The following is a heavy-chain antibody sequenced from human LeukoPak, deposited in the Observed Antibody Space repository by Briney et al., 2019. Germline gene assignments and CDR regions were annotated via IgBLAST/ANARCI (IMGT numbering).Heavy chain of an antibody. CDR1: GYTFTGYY. V-gene: IGHV1-2*06. CDR2: LNPNSGGT. CDR3: ARLSLGYCSSTSCYGY. D-gene: IGHD2-2*01. J-gene: IGHJ4*02. Sequence: ASVKVSCKASGYTFTGYYMHWVRQAPGQGLGWMGRLNPNSGGTNYAQKFQGRVTMTRDTSISTAYMELSRLRSDDTAVYYCARLSLGYCSSTSCYGYWGQGTLVTVSS.